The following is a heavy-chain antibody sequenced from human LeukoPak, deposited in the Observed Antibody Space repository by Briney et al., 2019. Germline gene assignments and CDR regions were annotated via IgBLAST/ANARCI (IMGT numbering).Heavy chain of an antibody. D-gene: IGHD3-10*01. CDR3: ARHVRVRGVSQFDY. CDR1: GGSISSYY. J-gene: IGHJ4*02. Sequence: SETLSLTCTVSGGSISSYYWSWIRQPPGKGLEWIGYIYYSGSTNYNPSLRSRVSISVDTSRNQFSLRLNSVTAADTAVYYCARHVRVRGVSQFDYWGQGTLVTVSS. V-gene: IGHV4-59*08. CDR2: IYYSGST.